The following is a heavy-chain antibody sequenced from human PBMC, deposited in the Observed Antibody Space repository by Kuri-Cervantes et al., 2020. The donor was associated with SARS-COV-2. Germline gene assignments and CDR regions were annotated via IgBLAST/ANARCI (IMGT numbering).Heavy chain of an antibody. CDR1: GFTFSSYA. V-gene: IGHV3-23*01. CDR3: ARGFELLRDFDL. CDR2: ISGSGGST. D-gene: IGHD1-7*01. Sequence: GGSLRLSCAASGFTFSSYAMRWVRQAPGKGLEWVSPISGSGGSTYYADSVKGRFTISRDNSKNTLYLQMNSLRTEDTAVYYCARGFELLRDFDLWGRGTLVTVSS. J-gene: IGHJ2*01.